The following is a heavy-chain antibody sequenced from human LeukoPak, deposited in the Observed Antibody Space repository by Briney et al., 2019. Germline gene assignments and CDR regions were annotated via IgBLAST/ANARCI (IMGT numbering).Heavy chain of an antibody. CDR3: AYSGSYGHLGY. J-gene: IGHJ4*02. V-gene: IGHV4-39*01. CDR2: INSSVST. Sequence: SDTLSLTCTVSGGSISSSAYYWAWIRQPTGKGLEWIGSINSSVSTYYNPSLKSRVTISVDTSKNQFSLRLSSVTAADTALYYCAYSGSYGHLGYWGQGIPVTVSS. CDR1: GGSISSSAYY. D-gene: IGHD1-26*01.